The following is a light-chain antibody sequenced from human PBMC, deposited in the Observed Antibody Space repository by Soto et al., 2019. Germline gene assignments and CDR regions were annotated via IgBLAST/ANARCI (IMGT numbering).Light chain of an antibody. V-gene: IGLV2-14*03. CDR3: SSFTGSNYV. J-gene: IGLJ1*01. CDR2: DVS. CDR1: ISDVGGYNF. Sequence: QSALTQPASVCGSPGQSNTISCTGTISDVGGYNFVSWYQQYPGKAPKLMICDVSNRPSGVSNRFSGSKSGNTASLTISGLQAEDEADYYCSSFTGSNYVFGTGTKVTVL.